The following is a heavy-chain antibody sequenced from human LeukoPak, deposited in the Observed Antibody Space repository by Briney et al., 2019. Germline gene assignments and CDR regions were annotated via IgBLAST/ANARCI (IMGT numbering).Heavy chain of an antibody. CDR2: IYYSGST. J-gene: IGHJ4*02. Sequence: SETLSLTCTVSGGSISSYYWSWIRQPPGKGLEWIGYIYYSGSTNYNPSLKSRVTISVDTSKNQFSLKLSSVTAADTAVYYCARVDYSNGIDFDYWGQGTLVTVSS. CDR3: ARVDYSNGIDFDY. CDR1: GGSISSYY. V-gene: IGHV4-59*01. D-gene: IGHD4-11*01.